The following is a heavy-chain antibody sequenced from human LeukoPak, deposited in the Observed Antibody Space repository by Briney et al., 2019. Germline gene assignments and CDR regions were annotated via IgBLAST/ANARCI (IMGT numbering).Heavy chain of an antibody. CDR1: GGSFSEYY. CDR2: ISQSGST. Sequence: SETLSPTCAVSGGSFSEYYWSWIRQPPGKGLEWIGEISQSGSTNYNPSLKTRVSISLDTSKNQFSLKVTSVTAADTAFYYCARTYDTNGYTSDYWGQGALVTVSS. D-gene: IGHD3-22*01. J-gene: IGHJ4*02. CDR3: ARTYDTNGYTSDY. V-gene: IGHV4-34*01.